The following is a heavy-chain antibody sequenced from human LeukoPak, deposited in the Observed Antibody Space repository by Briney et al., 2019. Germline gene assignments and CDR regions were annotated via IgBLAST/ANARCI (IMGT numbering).Heavy chain of an antibody. CDR3: ARALRPWDLKSAFDI. Sequence: PSETLSLTCTVSGGSISSYYWSWIRQPAGKGLEWIGRIYTSGSTNYNPSLKSRVTMSVDTSKNQFSLKLSSVTAADTAVYYCARALRPWDLKSAFDIWGQGTMVTVSS. CDR2: IYTSGST. CDR1: GGSISSYY. V-gene: IGHV4-4*07. D-gene: IGHD1-26*01. J-gene: IGHJ3*02.